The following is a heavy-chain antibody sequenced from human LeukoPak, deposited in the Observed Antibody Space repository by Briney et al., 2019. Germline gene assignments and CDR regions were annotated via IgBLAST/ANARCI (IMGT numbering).Heavy chain of an antibody. CDR1: GGSVSSNRYY. V-gene: IGHV4-39*07. CDR2: MYYSGGT. J-gene: IGHJ5*02. D-gene: IGHD3-22*01. CDR3: ARDPDYYDDSGYT. Sequence: SETLSLTCTLSGGSVSSNRYYWGWIRQPPGKGLEWIGSMYYSGGTYYNPSLKSRVTISADTYKNQFSLKLSSVTAADTALYYCARDPDYYDDSGYTWGQGTLVTVSS.